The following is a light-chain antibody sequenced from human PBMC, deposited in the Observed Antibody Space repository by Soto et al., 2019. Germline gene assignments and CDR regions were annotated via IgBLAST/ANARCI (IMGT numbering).Light chain of an antibody. CDR1: SSNIGAGYD. Sequence: QSVLTQPPSVSGAPGQRVTISCTGSSSNIGAGYDVHWYQQLPGTAPKLLIHANNNRPSGVPDRFSGSKSGTSASLAITGLQAEDEADYYCQSYDSSLSVVFGGGTKLTVL. J-gene: IGLJ2*01. V-gene: IGLV1-40*01. CDR2: ANN. CDR3: QSYDSSLSVV.